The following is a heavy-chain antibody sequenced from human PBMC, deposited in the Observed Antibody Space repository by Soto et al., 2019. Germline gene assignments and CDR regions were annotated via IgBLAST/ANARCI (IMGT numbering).Heavy chain of an antibody. D-gene: IGHD3-16*01. CDR3: AHIPKYYQYDWFDP. V-gene: IGHV2-5*02. CDR1: GFSLTTRGVG. J-gene: IGHJ5*02. Sequence: QITLKESGPTLVKPTQTLTLTCTFSGFSLTTRGVGVGWIRQPPGKALECLALIYWDDDKRYSPSLQGRLSITTDTSKNQVVLTMTNVDPVDTATYCCAHIPKYYQYDWFDPWGQGTLVSVSS. CDR2: IYWDDDK.